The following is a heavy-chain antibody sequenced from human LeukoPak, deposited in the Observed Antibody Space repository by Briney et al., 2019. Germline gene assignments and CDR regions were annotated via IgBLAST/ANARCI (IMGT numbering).Heavy chain of an antibody. CDR3: AGLLKTYDYVWGSYGFDY. Sequence: GGSLRLSCAASGFTFSTYWLSWVRQAPGKGLEWVANIKEDGSEKYYVDSLKGRFTISRDNAKNSLYLQMNSLRAEDTAVYYCAGLLKTYDYVWGSYGFDYWGQGTLVTVSS. V-gene: IGHV3-7*01. J-gene: IGHJ4*02. D-gene: IGHD3-16*01. CDR2: IKEDGSEK. CDR1: GFTFSTYW.